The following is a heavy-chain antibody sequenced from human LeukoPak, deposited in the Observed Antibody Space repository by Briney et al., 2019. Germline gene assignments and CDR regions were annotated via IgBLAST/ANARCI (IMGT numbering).Heavy chain of an antibody. V-gene: IGHV3-7*01. CDR3: ARDKIVGATYFDY. J-gene: IGHJ4*02. Sequence: PGGSLRLSCAASGFTISSYWMSWVRQAPGKGLEWVANIKQDVSEIYYVDSVKGRFTISRDNTKNSLYLQMNSLRAEDTAVYYCARDKIVGATYFDYWGQGTLVTVSS. CDR1: GFTISSYW. D-gene: IGHD1-26*01. CDR2: IKQDVSEI.